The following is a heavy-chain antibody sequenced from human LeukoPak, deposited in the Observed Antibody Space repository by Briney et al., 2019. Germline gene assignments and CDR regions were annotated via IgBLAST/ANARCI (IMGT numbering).Heavy chain of an antibody. CDR2: ISAYNGNT. CDR3: ARDFVVGATGEGYYYYGMDV. CDR1: GYTFTSYG. D-gene: IGHD1-26*01. Sequence: ASVKVSCKASGYTFTSYGISWVRQAPGQGLEWMGWISAYNGNTNYAQKLQGRVTMTTDTSTSTAYMELRSLRPDDTAVYYCARDFVVGATGEGYYYYGMDVWGQGTTVTVSS. V-gene: IGHV1-18*01. J-gene: IGHJ6*02.